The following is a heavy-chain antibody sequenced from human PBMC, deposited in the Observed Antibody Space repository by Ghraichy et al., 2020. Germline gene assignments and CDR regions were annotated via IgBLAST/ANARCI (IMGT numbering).Heavy chain of an antibody. J-gene: IGHJ3*02. V-gene: IGHV3-21*01. D-gene: IGHD4-23*01. Sequence: GALNISCAASGFTFSSYSMNWVRQAPGKGLEWVSSISSSSSYIYYADSVKGRFTISRDNAKNSLYLQMNSLRAEDTAVYYCARGTVAISNAFDIWGQGTMVTVSS. CDR1: GFTFSSYS. CDR2: ISSSSSYI. CDR3: ARGTVAISNAFDI.